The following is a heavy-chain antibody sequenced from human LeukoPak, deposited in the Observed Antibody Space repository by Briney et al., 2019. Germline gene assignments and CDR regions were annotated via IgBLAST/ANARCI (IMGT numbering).Heavy chain of an antibody. CDR2: IYYRGST. J-gene: IGHJ4*02. CDR3: ARVTGYMTEDYFDY. Sequence: SQTLSLTCTVSGGSINSYYWSWIRQPPGEGLEWIGYIYYRGSTNYNPSRKSRVTISVDTSKNQFSLRLSSVTAADTGVYYCARVTGYMTEDYFDYWGQGTLSPVSS. V-gene: IGHV4-59*01. CDR1: GGSINSYY. D-gene: IGHD6-13*01.